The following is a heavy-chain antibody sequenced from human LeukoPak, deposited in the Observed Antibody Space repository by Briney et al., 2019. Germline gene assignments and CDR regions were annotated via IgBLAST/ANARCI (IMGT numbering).Heavy chain of an antibody. J-gene: IGHJ4*02. CDR3: ARPGVSGHKEDY. Sequence: GGSLRLSCAASGFTFSSYSMNWVRQAPGKGLEWVSSISSSSSYIYYADSVKGRFTISRDNAKNSLYPQMNSLRAEDTAVYYCARPGVSGHKEDYWGQGTLVTVSS. CDR1: GFTFSSYS. V-gene: IGHV3-21*01. CDR2: ISSSSSYI. D-gene: IGHD6-13*01.